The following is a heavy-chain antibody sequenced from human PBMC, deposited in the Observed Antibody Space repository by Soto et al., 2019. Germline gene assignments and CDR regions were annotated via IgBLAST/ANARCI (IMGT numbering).Heavy chain of an antibody. CDR3: ARDQRRYSSSWTRGGFFDY. CDR1: GGSISSGDYY. J-gene: IGHJ4*02. Sequence: KPSETLSLTCTVSGGSISSGDYYWSWIRQPPGKGLEWIGYIYYSGSTYYNPSLKSRVTISVDTSKNQFSLKLRSVTAADTAVYYCARDQRRYSSSWTRGGFFDYWGQGTLVTVSS. CDR2: IYYSGST. V-gene: IGHV4-30-4*01. D-gene: IGHD6-13*01.